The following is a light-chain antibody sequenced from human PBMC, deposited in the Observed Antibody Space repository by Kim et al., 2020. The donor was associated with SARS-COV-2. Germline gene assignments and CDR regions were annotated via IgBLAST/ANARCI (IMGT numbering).Light chain of an antibody. V-gene: IGKV1-33*01. Sequence: DIQLTQFPSSLSASVGDRVTITCQASQDINKYLNWYQQKPGKAPKLLIYDASNLETGVPSRYSGSGSGTDFTLTISSLQPEDIATYYYQQYDDFPPLTFGGGTKVDIK. CDR1: QDINKY. J-gene: IGKJ4*01. CDR2: DAS. CDR3: QQYDDFPPLT.